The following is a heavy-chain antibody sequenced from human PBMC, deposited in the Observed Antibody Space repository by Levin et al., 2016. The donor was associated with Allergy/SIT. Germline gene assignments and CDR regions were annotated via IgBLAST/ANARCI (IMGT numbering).Heavy chain of an antibody. V-gene: IGHV3-30*02. D-gene: IGHD4-17*01. CDR2: IRYDGSNK. CDR3: AKDPLTTGYYYYGMDV. J-gene: IGHJ6*02. Sequence: VRQAPGKGLEWVAFIRYDGSNKYYADSVKGRFTISRDNSKNTLYLQMNSLRAEDTAVYYCAKDPLTTGYYYYGMDVWGQGTTVTVSS.